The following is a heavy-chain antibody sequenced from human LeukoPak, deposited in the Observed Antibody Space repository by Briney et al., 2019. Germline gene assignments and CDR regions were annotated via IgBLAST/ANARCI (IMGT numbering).Heavy chain of an antibody. J-gene: IGHJ4*02. V-gene: IGHV3-48*01. CDR1: GFTLSSYT. D-gene: IGHD1-26*01. CDR3: AREVIRGSYYIDS. Sequence: GGSLRLSCAASGFTLSSYTMDWVRQAPGKGLECISYISSSSSTIYYADSVKGRFTISRDNAKNSLYLQMNSLRAEDTAVYYCAREVIRGSYYIDSWGQGTLVTVSS. CDR2: ISSSSSTI.